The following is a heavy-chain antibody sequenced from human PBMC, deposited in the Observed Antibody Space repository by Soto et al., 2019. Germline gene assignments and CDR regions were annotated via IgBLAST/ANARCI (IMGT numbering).Heavy chain of an antibody. CDR3: ARTPYSSYLKNGLDV. Sequence: EVQLLESGGGLVQPGGSLRLACAASGFTFSSYAMSWVRQAPGKGLEWVSAISGTVDSTYYADSVKRRFTISRDKSKNTLYLQMSSLRAEDTAVYYCARTPYSSYLKNGLDVWGQGTTVTVSS. J-gene: IGHJ6*02. V-gene: IGHV3-23*01. D-gene: IGHD6-6*01. CDR1: GFTFSSYA. CDR2: ISGTVDST.